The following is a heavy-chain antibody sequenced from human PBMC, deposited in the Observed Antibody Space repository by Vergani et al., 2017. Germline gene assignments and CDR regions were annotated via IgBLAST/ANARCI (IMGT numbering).Heavy chain of an antibody. CDR3: GRGSDNYN. J-gene: IGHJ4*02. Sequence: EVQLLQSEGAVVQPGGSLSLSCVASGFTFRSHAMSWVLQGHGPGLEWVSSITNTGDSTHYADSVKGRFTISRDNSKNTLYFPMNSLRVEDTAVYYCGRGSDNYNWGQGTLVTVSS. D-gene: IGHD5-24*01. V-gene: IGHV3-23*01. CDR1: GFTFRSHA. CDR2: ITNTGDST.